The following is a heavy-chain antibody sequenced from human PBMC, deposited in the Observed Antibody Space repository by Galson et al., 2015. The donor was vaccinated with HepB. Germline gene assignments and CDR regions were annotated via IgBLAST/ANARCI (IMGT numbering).Heavy chain of an antibody. Sequence: QSGAEVKKPGESLRISCKGSGYSFTSYWISWVRQMPGKGLEWMGRIDPSDSYTNYSPSFQGHVTISADKSISTAYLQWSSLKASDTAMYYCARHVPTFKYYYDSSGYYLGGYWGQGTLVTVSS. CDR2: IDPSDSYT. CDR1: GYSFTSYW. J-gene: IGHJ4*02. CDR3: ARHVPTFKYYYDSSGYYLGGY. V-gene: IGHV5-10-1*01. D-gene: IGHD3-22*01.